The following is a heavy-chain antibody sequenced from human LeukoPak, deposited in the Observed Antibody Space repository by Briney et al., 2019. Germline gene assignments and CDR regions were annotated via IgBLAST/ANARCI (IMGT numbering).Heavy chain of an antibody. CDR3: ARHISLWLVAEDRNRYYFDY. J-gene: IGHJ4*02. CDR1: GGSISSSSYY. D-gene: IGHD6-19*01. Sequence: SETLSLTCTVSGGSISSSSYYWGWIRQPPGKGLEWIGSTYYSGSTYYNPSLKSRVTISVDTSKNQFSLKLSSVTAADTAVYYCARHISLWLVAEDRNRYYFDYWGQGTLVTVSS. V-gene: IGHV4-39*01. CDR2: TYYSGST.